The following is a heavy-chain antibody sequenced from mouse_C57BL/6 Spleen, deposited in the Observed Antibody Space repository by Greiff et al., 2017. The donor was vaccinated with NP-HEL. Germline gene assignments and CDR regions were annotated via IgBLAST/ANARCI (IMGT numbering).Heavy chain of an antibody. Sequence: EVQRVESGPGLVKPSQSLSLTCSVTGYSITSGYYWNWIRQFPGNKLEWMGYISYDGSNNYNPSLKNRISITRDTSKNQFFLKLNSVTTEDTATYYCAREDDYVDYWGQGTTLTVSS. CDR2: ISYDGSN. V-gene: IGHV3-6*01. D-gene: IGHD2-3*01. J-gene: IGHJ2*01. CDR1: GYSITSGYY. CDR3: AREDDYVDY.